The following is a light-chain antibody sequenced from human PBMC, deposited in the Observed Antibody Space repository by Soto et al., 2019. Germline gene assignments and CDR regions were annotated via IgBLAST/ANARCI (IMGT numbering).Light chain of an antibody. CDR2: GAS. Sequence: IVLTQFPGTLSLSPGERATLSCRASQSVGSNYLAWYQQRPGQPPNLLIFGASHRAPDIPDRFSGSGSGIDFTLTISRLEPEDFAVYYCQQYGSSIQTFGQGTKVEIK. J-gene: IGKJ1*01. V-gene: IGKV3-20*01. CDR3: QQYGSSIQT. CDR1: QSVGSNY.